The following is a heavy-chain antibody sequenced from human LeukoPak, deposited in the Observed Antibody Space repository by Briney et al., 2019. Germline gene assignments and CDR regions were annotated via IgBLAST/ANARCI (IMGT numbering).Heavy chain of an antibody. V-gene: IGHV3-53*04. CDR1: GFTVSSNY. Sequence: GGSLRLSCAASGFTVSSNYMSWVRQAPREGLEWVSVIYSGGSTYYADSVKGRFTISRHNSKNTLYLQMNSLRAEDTAVYYCAREAYDAFDIWGQGTMVTVSS. CDR2: IYSGGST. CDR3: AREAYDAFDI. J-gene: IGHJ3*02.